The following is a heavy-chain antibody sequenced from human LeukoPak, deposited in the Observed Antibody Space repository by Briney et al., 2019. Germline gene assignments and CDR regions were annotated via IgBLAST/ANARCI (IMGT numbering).Heavy chain of an antibody. CDR3: ARTLVVAAQYNWFDP. D-gene: IGHD2-15*01. CDR2: INPNSGGT. V-gene: IGHV1-2*02. J-gene: IGHJ5*02. Sequence: GASVKVSRKASGYTFTGYYMHWVRQAPGQGLEWMGWINPNSGGTNYAQKFQGRVTMTRDTSISTAYMELSRLRSDDTAVYYCARTLVVAAQYNWFDPWGQGTLVTVSS. CDR1: GYTFTGYY.